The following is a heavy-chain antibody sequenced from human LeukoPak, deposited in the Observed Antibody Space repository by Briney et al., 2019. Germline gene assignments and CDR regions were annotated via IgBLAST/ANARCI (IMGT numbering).Heavy chain of an antibody. Sequence: SETLSLTCAVYGGSFSGYYWSWIRQPPGKGLEWIGEINHSGSTNYNPSLKSRVTISVDTSKNQFSLKLSSVTAADTAVYYCARLDYYGSGKSTKADYWGQGTLVTVSS. V-gene: IGHV4-34*01. CDR2: INHSGST. CDR3: ARLDYYGSGKSTKADY. D-gene: IGHD3-10*01. J-gene: IGHJ4*02. CDR1: GGSFSGYY.